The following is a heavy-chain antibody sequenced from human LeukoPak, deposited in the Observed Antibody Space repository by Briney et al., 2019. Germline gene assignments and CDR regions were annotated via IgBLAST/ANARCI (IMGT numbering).Heavy chain of an antibody. CDR3: ARDRLTYYGSGRSGMDV. CDR2: IYYSGST. J-gene: IGHJ6*02. D-gene: IGHD3-10*01. Sequence: SETLSLTCTVSGGSISSYYWSWIRQPPGKGLEWIGYIYYSGSTNYNPSLKSRVTISVDTSKNQFSLKVSSVTAADTALYYCARDRLTYYGSGRSGMDVWGQGTTVTVSS. CDR1: GGSISSYY. V-gene: IGHV4-59*01.